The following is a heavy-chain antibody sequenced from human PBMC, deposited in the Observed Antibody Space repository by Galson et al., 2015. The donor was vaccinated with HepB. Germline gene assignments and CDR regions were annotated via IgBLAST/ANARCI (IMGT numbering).Heavy chain of an antibody. Sequence: SLRLSCAASGFTFSSYAMSWVRQAPGKGLEWVSAISGSGGSTYYADSVKGRFTISRDNSKNTLYLQMNSLRAEDTAVYYCAKDHPAIPITFGGVIVIRNPHWGQGTLVTVSS. J-gene: IGHJ4*02. CDR3: AKDHPAIPITFGGVIVIRNPH. V-gene: IGHV3-23*01. D-gene: IGHD3-16*02. CDR2: ISGSGGST. CDR1: GFTFSSYA.